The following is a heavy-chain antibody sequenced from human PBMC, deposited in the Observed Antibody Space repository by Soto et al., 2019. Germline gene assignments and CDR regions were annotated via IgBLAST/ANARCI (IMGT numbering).Heavy chain of an antibody. V-gene: IGHV3-23*01. CDR3: AKFKMIVVVTRPDAFDI. CDR1: GFTFSSYA. CDR2: ISGSGGST. J-gene: IGHJ3*02. D-gene: IGHD3-22*01. Sequence: GGSLRLSCAASGFTFSSYATSWVRQAPGKGLEWVSAISGSGGSTYYADSVKGRFTISRDNSKNTLYLQMNSLRAEDTAVYYCAKFKMIVVVTRPDAFDIWGQGTMVTVSS.